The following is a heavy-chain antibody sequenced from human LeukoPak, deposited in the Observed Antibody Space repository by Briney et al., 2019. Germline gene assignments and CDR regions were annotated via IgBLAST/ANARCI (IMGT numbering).Heavy chain of an antibody. Sequence: ASVKVSCKASGYTFTGYYMHWVRQAPGQGLEWMGWINPNSGGTNYAQKFQGRVTMTRDTSISTAYMELSSLRSEDTAVYYCARGKVSSWRRSAHYYYYMDVWGKGTTVTVSS. D-gene: IGHD6-13*01. CDR3: ARGKVSSWRRSAHYYYYMDV. CDR2: INPNSGGT. V-gene: IGHV1-2*02. CDR1: GYTFTGYY. J-gene: IGHJ6*03.